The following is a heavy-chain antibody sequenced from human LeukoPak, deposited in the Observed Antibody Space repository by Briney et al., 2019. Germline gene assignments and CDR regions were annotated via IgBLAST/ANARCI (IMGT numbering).Heavy chain of an antibody. Sequence: SETLSLTCTVSGGSISSSSYYWGWIRQPPGKGLEWIGSIYYSGSTYYNPSLKSRVTISVDTSKNQFSLKLSSVTAADTAVYYCATQYYYDSSGYYVYGYWGQGTLVTVSS. J-gene: IGHJ4*02. CDR1: GGSISSSSYY. CDR3: ATQYYYDSSGYYVYGY. CDR2: IYYSGST. D-gene: IGHD3-22*01. V-gene: IGHV4-39*01.